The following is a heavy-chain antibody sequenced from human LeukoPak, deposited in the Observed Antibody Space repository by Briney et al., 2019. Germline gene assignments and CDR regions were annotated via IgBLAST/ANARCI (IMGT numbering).Heavy chain of an antibody. Sequence: PGGSLRLSCAASGFTFSSYGMHWVRQAPGKGLEWVAFIRYDGSNKYYADSVKGRFTISRDNSKNTLYLQMNSLRAEDTAVYYCAKDPYSSSWYTNPLDYWGQGTLVTVSS. CDR1: GFTFSSYG. CDR2: IRYDGSNK. V-gene: IGHV3-30*02. CDR3: AKDPYSSSWYTNPLDY. D-gene: IGHD6-13*01. J-gene: IGHJ4*02.